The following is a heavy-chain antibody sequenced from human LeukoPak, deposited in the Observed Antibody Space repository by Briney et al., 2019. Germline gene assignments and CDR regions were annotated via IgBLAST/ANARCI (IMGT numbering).Heavy chain of an antibody. CDR1: GFIFRNYW. D-gene: IGHD3-10*01. CDR2: INEDGSEK. J-gene: IGHJ4*02. Sequence: PGGSLRLSCAAAGFIFRNYWMGWVRQAPGKGVEWVANINEDGSEKYYVDSVKGRFIISRDNAKNSLYLQMNILRAEDTAVFYCLSGSGHCGQGSLVTVSS. CDR3: LSGSGH. V-gene: IGHV3-7*01.